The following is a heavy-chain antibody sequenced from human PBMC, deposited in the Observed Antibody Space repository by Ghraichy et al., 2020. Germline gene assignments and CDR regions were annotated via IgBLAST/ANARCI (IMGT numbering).Heavy chain of an antibody. CDR2: ISSSSSYT. CDR3: ARLKGADYYQYGMDV. Sequence: GGSLRLSCAASGFTFSKYSMNWVRQAPGKGLEWVSSISSSSSYTYYADSLKGRFTISRDNAKNSLYLQMNSLRAEDTAVYYCARLKGADYYQYGMDVWGQGTTVTVSS. J-gene: IGHJ6*02. CDR1: GFTFSKYS. V-gene: IGHV3-21*01.